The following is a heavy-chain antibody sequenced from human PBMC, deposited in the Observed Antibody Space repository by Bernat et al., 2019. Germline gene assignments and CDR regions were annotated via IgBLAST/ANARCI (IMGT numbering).Heavy chain of an antibody. Sequence: EVQLVESGGGLVQPGGSLRLSCAASGFTFSSYEMNWVRQAPGKGLEWVSYISSSGSTIYYVDSVKGRFTISRDNAKNSLYLQMNSLRAEDTAVYYCARDQAGGLDYWGQGTLVTVSS. J-gene: IGHJ4*02. CDR2: ISSSGSTI. V-gene: IGHV3-48*03. D-gene: IGHD1-14*01. CDR1: GFTFSSYE. CDR3: ARDQAGGLDY.